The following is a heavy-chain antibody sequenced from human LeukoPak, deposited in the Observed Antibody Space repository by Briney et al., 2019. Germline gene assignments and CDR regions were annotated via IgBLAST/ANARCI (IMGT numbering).Heavy chain of an antibody. CDR2: ISSSSSYI. V-gene: IGHV3-21*01. J-gene: IGHJ4*02. Sequence: GGSLRLSCAASGFTFSSYSMNWVRQAPGKELEWVSSISSSSSYIYYADSVKGRFTISRDNAKNSLYLQMNSLRAEDTAVYYCARGATVTQNYWGQGTLVTVSS. D-gene: IGHD4-17*01. CDR3: ARGATVTQNY. CDR1: GFTFSSYS.